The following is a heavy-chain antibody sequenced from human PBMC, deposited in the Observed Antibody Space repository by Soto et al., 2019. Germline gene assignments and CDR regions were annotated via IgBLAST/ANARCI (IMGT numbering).Heavy chain of an antibody. CDR3: TRNSGSYYYFDY. J-gene: IGHJ4*02. CDR2: IRSKAYGGTT. CDR1: GFTFGDYA. V-gene: IGHV3-49*04. D-gene: IGHD1-26*01. Sequence: GGSLKLSCTASGFTFGDYAMSWVRQAPGKGLEWVGFIRSKAYGGTTEYAASVKCRFTISRDDSKSIAYLQMNSLKTEDTAVYYCTRNSGSYYYFDYWGQGTLVTVS.